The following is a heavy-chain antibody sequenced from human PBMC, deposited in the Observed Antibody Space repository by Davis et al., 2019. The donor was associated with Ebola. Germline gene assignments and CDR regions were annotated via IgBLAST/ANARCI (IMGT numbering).Heavy chain of an antibody. CDR2: IYSGGST. V-gene: IGHV3-66*01. CDR3: ANVDTALDY. CDR1: GFTVSSNY. Sequence: GESLKISCAASGFTVSSNYMSWVRQAPGKGLEWVSVIYSGGSTYYADSVKGRFTISRDNSKNTLYLQMNSLRAEDTAVYYCANVDTALDYWGQGTLVTVSS. D-gene: IGHD5-18*01. J-gene: IGHJ4*02.